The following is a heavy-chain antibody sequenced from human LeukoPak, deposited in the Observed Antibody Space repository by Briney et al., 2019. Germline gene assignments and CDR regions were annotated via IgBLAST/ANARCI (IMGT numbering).Heavy chain of an antibody. J-gene: IGHJ4*02. D-gene: IGHD3-9*01. CDR3: PKENYDILTGQQRAYYFHY. Sequence: PGRSLRLSCAASGFTFDDYAMHWVRQAPGKGLEWVSGISWNSGSIGYADSVKGRFTISRDNAKNSLYLQMNSLRVEDTALYYCPKENYDILTGQQRAYYFHYCGQGPLVTVSS. V-gene: IGHV3-9*01. CDR2: ISWNSGSI. CDR1: GFTFDDYA.